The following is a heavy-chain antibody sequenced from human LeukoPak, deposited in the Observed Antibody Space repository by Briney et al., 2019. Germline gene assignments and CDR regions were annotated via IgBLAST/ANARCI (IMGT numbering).Heavy chain of an antibody. D-gene: IGHD3-10*01. J-gene: IGHJ4*02. CDR1: GYTFTSYG. CDR2: ISIYNGKI. V-gene: IGHV1-18*01. CDR3: AGGITMVRGAAFDY. Sequence: ASVKVSCKASGYTFTSYGISWVRQAPGQGLEWMGWISIYNGKINYAQKFQGRVTMTTDTSTSTAYMELRSLRSDDTAVYYCAGGITMVRGAAFDYWGQGTLVTVSS.